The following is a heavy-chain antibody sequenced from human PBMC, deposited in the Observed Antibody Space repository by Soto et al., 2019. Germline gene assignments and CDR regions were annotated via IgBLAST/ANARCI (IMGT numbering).Heavy chain of an antibody. CDR2: INADGSLT. Sequence: GGSLRLSCAASAFTFSNHWFHWVRQAPGKGLVWVSGINADGSLTFYADSVKGRFTISRDNAKNTLYLQMNSLRAEDTAMYYCASLGSGSYVDDWGLGTLVTVSS. D-gene: IGHD3-10*01. V-gene: IGHV3-74*01. J-gene: IGHJ4*02. CDR1: AFTFSNHW. CDR3: ASLGSGSYVDD.